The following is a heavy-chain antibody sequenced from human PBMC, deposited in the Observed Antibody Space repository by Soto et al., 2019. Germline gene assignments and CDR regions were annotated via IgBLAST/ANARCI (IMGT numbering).Heavy chain of an antibody. V-gene: IGHV3-23*01. J-gene: IGHJ4*02. D-gene: IGHD6-19*01. Sequence: EVQLLESGGGLVQPGGSLRLSCAASGFTFSSYAMSWVRQAPGKGLEWVSAISGSGGSTYYADSVKGRFTISRDNSKNTLYLQMNSLRAEDTAVYYCAKDWTSGSSGWYDRGSFDYWGQGTLVTVSS. CDR3: AKDWTSGSSGWYDRGSFDY. CDR1: GFTFSSYA. CDR2: ISGSGGST.